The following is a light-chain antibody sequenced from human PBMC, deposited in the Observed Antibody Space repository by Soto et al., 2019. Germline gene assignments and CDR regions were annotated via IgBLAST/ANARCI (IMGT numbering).Light chain of an antibody. CDR1: QSISSY. CDR3: QQSYSTPSIT. J-gene: IGKJ5*01. Sequence: IQLTQSPSSLSASVGDRVTITCRASQSISSYLNWYQQKPGKAPKLLIYAASSLQSGVPSRFSGSGSGTDFTLTISSLQPEDFATYYCQQSYSTPSITCGQGTRREIK. CDR2: AAS. V-gene: IGKV1-39*01.